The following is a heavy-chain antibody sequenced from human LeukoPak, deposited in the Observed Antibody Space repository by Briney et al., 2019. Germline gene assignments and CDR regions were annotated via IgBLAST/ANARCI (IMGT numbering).Heavy chain of an antibody. D-gene: IGHD2-21*01. CDR1: GYTFTSYD. CDR3: ARFDFHSNSWYDAPDI. V-gene: IGHV1-8*01. J-gene: IGHJ3*02. CDR2: MDGSSGKT. Sequence: ASVKVSCKTSGYTFTSYDINWVRQATGQGLEWMGGMDGSSGKTAYAQRFLGRVTITRNTSISTAYMELSSLTSEDTAVYYCARFDFHSNSWYDAPDIWGQGTMVTGSS.